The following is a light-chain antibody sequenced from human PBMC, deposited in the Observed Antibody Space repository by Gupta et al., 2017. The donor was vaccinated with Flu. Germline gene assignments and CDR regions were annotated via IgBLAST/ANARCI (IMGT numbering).Light chain of an antibody. CDR3: QQYSNWPRSA. CDR2: GAS. Sequence: EIVLTQSPATLSVSPGERATLSCRASQSISSNLAWYQQKPGQAPRLLIYGASTRAAGIPARFSGSGSGTEFTLAISSLQSEDSAVYYCQQYSNWPRSAFGQGTKVEIK. V-gene: IGKV3-15*01. J-gene: IGKJ1*01. CDR1: QSISSN.